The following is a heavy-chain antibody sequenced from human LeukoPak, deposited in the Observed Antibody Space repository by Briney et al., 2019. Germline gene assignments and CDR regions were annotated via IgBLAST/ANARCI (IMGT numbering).Heavy chain of an antibody. V-gene: IGHV1-69*04. J-gene: IGHJ2*01. CDR1: GGTFSSYA. D-gene: IGHD2-8*01. CDR2: IIPILGIA. CDR3: ARVGVGWYFDL. Sequence: GASVKVSCKASGGTFSSYAISWVRQAPGQGLEWMGRIIPILGIANYAQKFQSRVTITADKSTSTAYMELSSLRSEDTAVYYCARVGVGWYFDLWGRGTLVTVSS.